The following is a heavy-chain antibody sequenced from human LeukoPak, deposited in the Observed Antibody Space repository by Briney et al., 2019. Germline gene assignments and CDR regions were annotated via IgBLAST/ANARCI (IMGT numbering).Heavy chain of an antibody. V-gene: IGHV3-23*01. CDR3: AKRDSSGHYFDY. CDR1: GFTFSNSA. D-gene: IGHD3-22*01. Sequence: GGSLRLSCTASGFTFSNSAMNWVREAPGKGLEWVSTIAGGTYYADSVMGRFTISRDNSKNTLYLQMNSLRAEDTAVYFCAKRDSSGHYFDYWGQGTLVTVSS. CDR2: IAGGT. J-gene: IGHJ4*02.